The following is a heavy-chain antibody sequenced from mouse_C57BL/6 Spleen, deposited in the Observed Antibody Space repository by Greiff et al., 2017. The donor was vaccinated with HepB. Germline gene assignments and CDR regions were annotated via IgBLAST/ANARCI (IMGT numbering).Heavy chain of an antibody. V-gene: IGHV5-4*01. D-gene: IGHD2-5*01. Sequence: EVQVVESGGGLVKPGGSLKLSCAASGFTFSSYAMSWVRQTPEKRLEWVATISDGGSYTYYPDNVKGRFTISRDNAKNNLYLQMSHLKSEDTAMYYCARESYSNPYYFDYWGQGTTLTVSS. J-gene: IGHJ2*01. CDR2: ISDGGSYT. CDR3: ARESYSNPYYFDY. CDR1: GFTFSSYA.